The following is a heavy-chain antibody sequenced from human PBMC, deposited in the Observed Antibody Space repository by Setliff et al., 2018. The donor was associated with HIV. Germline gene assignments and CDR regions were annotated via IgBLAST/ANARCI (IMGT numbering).Heavy chain of an antibody. CDR2: IYGGGTT. V-gene: IGHV3-66*02. CDR1: GFTFSNCD. J-gene: IGHJ4*02. CDR3: ARELYREWDY. Sequence: GGSLRLSCAASGFTFSNCDMHWVRQAPGKGLEWVSVIYGGGTTHYADSVKGRFTISRDNSKNTVYLQMNSLRVEDTAVYYCARELYREWDYWGQGTLVTVSS. D-gene: IGHD3-10*01.